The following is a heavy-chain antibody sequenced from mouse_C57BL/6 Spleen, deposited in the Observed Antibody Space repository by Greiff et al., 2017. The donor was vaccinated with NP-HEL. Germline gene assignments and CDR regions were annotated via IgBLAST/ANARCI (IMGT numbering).Heavy chain of an antibody. V-gene: IGHV5-4*01. CDR1: GFTFSSYA. CDR3: ARGRYYGSSYWYFDV. D-gene: IGHD1-1*01. CDR2: ISDGGSYT. J-gene: IGHJ1*03. Sequence: EVQLVESGGGLVKPGGSLKLSCAASGFTFSSYAMSWVRQTPEKRLEWVATISDGGSYTYYPDNVKGRFTISRDNAKNNLYLQMSHLKSEDTAMYYCARGRYYGSSYWYFDVWGTGTTVTVSS.